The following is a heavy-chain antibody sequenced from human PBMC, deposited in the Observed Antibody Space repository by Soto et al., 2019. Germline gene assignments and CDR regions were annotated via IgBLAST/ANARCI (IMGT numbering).Heavy chain of an antibody. D-gene: IGHD5-12*01. CDR1: GFTLRSYA. V-gene: IGHV3-23*01. J-gene: IGHJ4*02. Sequence: EVQLSESGGGSVQPGGSLRLSCAASGFTLRSYAMSWVHQAPGKGLERVSGIGSGGDITYHADSVKGRFTISRDTSKNMLFLQMNSLRAEDTAVYFCVKGSGYNSRGTFYFDYWGQGTLVTVSS. CDR3: VKGSGYNSRGTFYFDY. CDR2: IGSGGDIT.